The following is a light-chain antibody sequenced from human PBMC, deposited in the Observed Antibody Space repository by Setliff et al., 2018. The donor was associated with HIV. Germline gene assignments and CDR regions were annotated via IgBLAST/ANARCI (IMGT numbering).Light chain of an antibody. V-gene: IGLV2-14*03. CDR2: DVS. J-gene: IGLJ1*01. CDR3: CSYTSSLTYV. Sequence: QSALTQPASVSGSPGQSITISCTGTSSDVGSYNFVSWYQQHPGKAPQLMIYDVSQRPSGVSHRFSGSKSGNTASLTIPGLQPEDEADYYCCSYTSSLTYVFGIGTKVTVL. CDR1: SSDVGSYNF.